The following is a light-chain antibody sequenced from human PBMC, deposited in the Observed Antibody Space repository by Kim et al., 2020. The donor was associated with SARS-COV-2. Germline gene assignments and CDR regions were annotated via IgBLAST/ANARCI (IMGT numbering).Light chain of an antibody. V-gene: IGLV3-9*01. CDR1: NIQTKN. CDR3: QVWDSGTWV. J-gene: IGLJ3*02. Sequence: SVVLGQTARLSCGGNNIQTKNVHWYRQKPGQAPVLVMYKDSKRPSGIPERFSGSNSGNTATLTISRAQAGDEADYYCQVWDSGTWVFGGGTQLTVL. CDR2: KDS.